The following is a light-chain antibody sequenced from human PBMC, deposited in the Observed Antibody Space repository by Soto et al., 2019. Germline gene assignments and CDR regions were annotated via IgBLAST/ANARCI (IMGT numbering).Light chain of an antibody. CDR1: QSVGSN. CDR3: QQYNNWPPDRT. CDR2: GAS. V-gene: IGKV3-15*01. Sequence: TQSPSFLSASPGERATLSCRASQSVGSNLAWYQQKPGQAPRLLIYGASTRATGIPARFSGSGSGTEFTLTISSLQSEDFAIYFCQQYNNWPPDRTFGQGTKVEIK. J-gene: IGKJ1*01.